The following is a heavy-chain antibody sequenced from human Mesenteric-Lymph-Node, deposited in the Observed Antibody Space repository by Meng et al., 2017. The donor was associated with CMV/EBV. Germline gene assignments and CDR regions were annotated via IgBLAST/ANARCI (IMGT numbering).Heavy chain of an antibody. J-gene: IGHJ4*02. Sequence: SLKISCAASGFSFDEYAMHWVRQAPGKGLEWVSGISWDSGTIGYADSVKGRFTISRDNAENSLYLQMNSLRGEDTALYYCAKGAYDFWSGLDWWGQGTPVTVSS. CDR3: AKGAYDFWSGLDW. D-gene: IGHD3-3*01. V-gene: IGHV3-9*01. CDR2: ISWDSGTI. CDR1: GFSFDEYA.